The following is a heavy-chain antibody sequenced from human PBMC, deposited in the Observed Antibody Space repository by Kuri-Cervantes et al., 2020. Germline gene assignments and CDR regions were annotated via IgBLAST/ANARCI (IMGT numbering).Heavy chain of an antibody. CDR3: ARVRMYYDFWSGYYKPVWFDP. J-gene: IGHJ5*02. D-gene: IGHD3-3*01. CDR1: GYTFTSYY. CDR2: MNPNSGNT. V-gene: IGHV1-8*01. Sequence: ASVKVSCKASGYTFTSYYINWVRQATGQGLEWMGWMNPNSGNTGYAQKFQGRVTMTRNTSTSTAYMELSSLRSEDTAVYYCARVRMYYDFWSGYYKPVWFDPWGQGTLVTVSS.